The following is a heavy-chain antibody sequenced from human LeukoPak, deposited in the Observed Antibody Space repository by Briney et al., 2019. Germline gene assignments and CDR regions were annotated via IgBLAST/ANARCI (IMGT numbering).Heavy chain of an antibody. V-gene: IGHV2-70*04. CDR1: RFSLTPSGVR. CDR2: IARKDDK. Sequence: SGPTVANLTQTLTLIYTFSRFSLTPSGVRGGWIRQPQGKALEWLARIARKDDKFYSTSLKTRLTISKDTTKNQVVLTMTNMDPVDTATYYCAREYYYDSSGFAFDIWGQGTMVTVSS. CDR3: AREYYYDSSGFAFDI. D-gene: IGHD3-22*01. J-gene: IGHJ3*02.